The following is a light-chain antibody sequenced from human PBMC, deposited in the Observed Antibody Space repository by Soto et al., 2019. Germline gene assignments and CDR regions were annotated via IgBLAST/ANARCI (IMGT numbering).Light chain of an antibody. CDR1: QNILSR. Sequence: EIVMTHSSATLSVSPLYIATLSFSSSQNILSRLAWYQHKPGQVPRVLIYDTSIRAAGVPARFSGSGSGTDFTLTISSLQSDDSAVYYCQQYNNWPPINFGQGTRLEIK. CDR3: QQYNNWPPIN. J-gene: IGKJ5*01. CDR2: DTS. V-gene: IGKV3-15*01.